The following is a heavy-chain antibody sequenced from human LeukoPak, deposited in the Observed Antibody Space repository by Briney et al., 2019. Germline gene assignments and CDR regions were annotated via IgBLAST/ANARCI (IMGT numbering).Heavy chain of an antibody. CDR3: ATVGYRDGYNSIDY. J-gene: IGHJ4*02. D-gene: IGHD5-24*01. CDR2: IIPIFGTA. CDR1: GGTFSSYA. V-gene: IGHV1-69*13. Sequence: GASVKVSCKASGGTFSSYAISWVRQAPGQGLEWMGGIIPIFGTANYAQKFQGRVTITADESTSTAYMELSSLRSEDTAVYYCATVGYRDGYNSIDYWGQGTLVTVSS.